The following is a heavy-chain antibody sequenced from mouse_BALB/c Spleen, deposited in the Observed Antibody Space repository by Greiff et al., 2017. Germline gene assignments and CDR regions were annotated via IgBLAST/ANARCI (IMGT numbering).Heavy chain of an antibody. Sequence: VHLVESGPGLVAPSQSLSITCTVSGFSLTSYGVHWVRQPPGKGLEWLGVIWAGGSTNYNSALMSRLSISKDNSKSQVFLKMNSLQTDDTAMYYCALNWEGHAMDYWGQGTSVTVSS. CDR3: ALNWEGHAMDY. CDR2: IWAGGST. V-gene: IGHV2-9*02. CDR1: GFSLTSYG. D-gene: IGHD4-1*02. J-gene: IGHJ4*01.